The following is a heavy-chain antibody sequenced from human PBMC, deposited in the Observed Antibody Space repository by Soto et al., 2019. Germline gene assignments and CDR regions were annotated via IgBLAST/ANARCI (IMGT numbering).Heavy chain of an antibody. Sequence: PSGCLELFRAACGSTFCNSLMDWFLKPPGKGLELVGRIKSKNYDGTTDYAAPVKGRFTITRNDTKNTLDLQMDSLKTEDTAVYYCATEGHCANGGCTYFLYGMGVWGQR. D-gene: IGHD2-8*01. CDR2: IKSKNYDGTT. CDR1: GSTFCNSL. V-gene: IGHV3-15*01. J-gene: IGHJ6*02. CDR3: ATEGHCANGGCTYFLYGMGV.